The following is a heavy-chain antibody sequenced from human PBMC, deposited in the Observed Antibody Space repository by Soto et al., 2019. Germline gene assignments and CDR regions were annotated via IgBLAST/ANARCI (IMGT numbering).Heavy chain of an antibody. V-gene: IGHV4-31*03. CDR3: ARSVFP. Sequence: QADLQESRRGLVKSSQTLSLTRSVSGVSISSCVYYWIWLRQHPGKGLEWIGYIYYSGNTYYNPSLKSRVTISVDTSKNQFSLKLTSVTAADTAVYYCARSVFPWGQGTLVTVSS. CDR2: IYYSGNT. CDR1: GVSISSCVYY. J-gene: IGHJ5*02.